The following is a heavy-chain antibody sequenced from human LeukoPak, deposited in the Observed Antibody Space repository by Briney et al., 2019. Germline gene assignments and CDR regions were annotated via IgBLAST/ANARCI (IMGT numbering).Heavy chain of an antibody. CDR2: IYHSGTT. V-gene: IGHV4-38-2*02. CDR3: ARGRGEYYFDY. Sequence: PSETLSLTCTVSGYSISTGYYWGWVRQPPGKGLEWLGSIYHSGTTYYNPSLKSRVTISVDRSKNQFSLKLSSVTAADTAVYYCARGRGEYYFDYWGQGTLVTVSS. CDR1: GYSISTGYY. J-gene: IGHJ4*02. D-gene: IGHD3-16*01.